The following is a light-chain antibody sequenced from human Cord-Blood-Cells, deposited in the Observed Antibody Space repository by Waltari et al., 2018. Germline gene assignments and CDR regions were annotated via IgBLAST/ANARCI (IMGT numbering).Light chain of an antibody. V-gene: IGKV3-11*01. Sequence: EIVLTQSPATLPLSPGERATLACRASKCVSSYLAWYQQKPGQAPRLLIYDASNRATGIPARFSGSGSGTDFTLTISSLEPEDFAVYYCQQRSTFGGGTKVEIK. J-gene: IGKJ4*01. CDR1: KCVSSY. CDR3: QQRST. CDR2: DAS.